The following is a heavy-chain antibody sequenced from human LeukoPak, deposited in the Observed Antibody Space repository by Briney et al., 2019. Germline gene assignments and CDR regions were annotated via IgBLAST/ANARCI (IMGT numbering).Heavy chain of an antibody. V-gene: IGHV3-30*18. J-gene: IGHJ4*02. D-gene: IGHD5-12*01. CDR1: GFTFRSYG. CDR3: AQGWPYGGYVGIDY. CDR2: ISYDGSNK. Sequence: PGGSLRLSCAASGFTFRSYGMHWVRQAPGKGLEWVAIISYDGSNKYYADSVKGRFTISRDNSKNTLYLQMNSLRAEDTAVYYCAQGWPYGGYVGIDYWGQGTLVTVSS.